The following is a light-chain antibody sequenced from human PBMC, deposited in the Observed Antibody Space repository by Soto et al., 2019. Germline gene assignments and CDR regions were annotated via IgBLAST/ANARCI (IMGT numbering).Light chain of an antibody. CDR2: GAS. J-gene: IGKJ5*01. CDR1: QSVSSSY. V-gene: IGKV3-20*01. Sequence: IVLTHSPCTLSLSPGERATLSCRASQSVSSSYLAWYQQKPGQAPRLLIYGASSRATGIPDRFSGSGSGTDFTLTISRLEPEDFAVYYCQQYGSLPITFGQGTRLEI. CDR3: QQYGSLPIT.